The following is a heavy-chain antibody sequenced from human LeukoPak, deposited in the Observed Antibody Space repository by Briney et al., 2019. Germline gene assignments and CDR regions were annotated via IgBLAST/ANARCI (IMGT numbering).Heavy chain of an antibody. J-gene: IGHJ4*02. CDR1: GFTLSTSW. V-gene: IGHV3-7*01. CDR2: INREGSQI. CDR3: ARGGLTAGFDY. Sequence: GGSLRLSCAASGFTLSTSWRTWVRQAPGKGLEWVTNINREGSQIDYVDSVKGRFTISRDSANNALYLQMNSLRAEDTAVYYCARGGLTAGFDYWGQGTLVTVSS. D-gene: IGHD3-10*01.